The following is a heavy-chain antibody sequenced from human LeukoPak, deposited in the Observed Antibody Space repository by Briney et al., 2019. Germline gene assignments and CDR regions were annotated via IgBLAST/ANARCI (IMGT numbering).Heavy chain of an antibody. D-gene: IGHD2-15*01. J-gene: IGHJ4*02. V-gene: IGHV1-2*02. CDR1: GYTFTGYY. CDR2: INPNSGGT. CDR3: ATDANYCSGGSCYSGYFDY. Sequence: ASVKVSCKASGYTFTGYYMHWVRQAPGQGLEWMGWINPNSGGTNYAQKFQGRVTMTRDTSISTAYMELSRLRSDDTAVYYCATDANYCSGGSCYSGYFDYWGQGTLVTVSS.